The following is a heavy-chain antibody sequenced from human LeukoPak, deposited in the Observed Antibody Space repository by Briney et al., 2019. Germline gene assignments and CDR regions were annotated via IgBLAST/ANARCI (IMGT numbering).Heavy chain of an antibody. D-gene: IGHD2-8*02. CDR1: GGSIRTYY. Sequence: SETLSLTCTVSGGSIRTYYWSWTRQAAGKGLEWLGRIYSSGSATYNPSLKSRVSMSVDTSKNQFSLKLSSVTAADTAVYYCARDLSGDYYFYMDVWGKGTTVTVSS. J-gene: IGHJ6*03. CDR2: IYSSGSA. CDR3: ARDLSGDYYFYMDV. V-gene: IGHV4-4*07.